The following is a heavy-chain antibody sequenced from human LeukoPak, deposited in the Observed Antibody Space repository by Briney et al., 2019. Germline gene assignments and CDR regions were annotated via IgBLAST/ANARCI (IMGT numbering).Heavy chain of an antibody. D-gene: IGHD2-15*01. Sequence: SETLSLTCTVSGGSISGYYWSWIRQPPGKGLEWIGEINHSGSTNYNPSLKSRVTISVDTSKNQFSLKLSSVTAADTAVYYCARGHVAATMNYYYYMDVWGKGTTVTVSS. CDR1: GGSISGYY. J-gene: IGHJ6*03. CDR2: INHSGST. CDR3: ARGHVAATMNYYYYMDV. V-gene: IGHV4-34*01.